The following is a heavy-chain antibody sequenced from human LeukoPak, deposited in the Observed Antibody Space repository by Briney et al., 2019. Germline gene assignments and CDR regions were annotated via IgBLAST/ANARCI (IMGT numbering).Heavy chain of an antibody. D-gene: IGHD2-15*01. CDR3: ARGSRLLGWFDP. V-gene: IGHV4-30-4*01. Sequence: SQTLSLTCTVSGGSISSADHYWSWIRQPPGKGLEWIGYIYSSGSTFNNPSLKSRLTISVDTSKNQFSLKLSAVTAADTAVYYCARGSRLLGWFDPWGQGTLVTVSS. CDR2: IYSSGST. J-gene: IGHJ5*02. CDR1: GGSISSADHY.